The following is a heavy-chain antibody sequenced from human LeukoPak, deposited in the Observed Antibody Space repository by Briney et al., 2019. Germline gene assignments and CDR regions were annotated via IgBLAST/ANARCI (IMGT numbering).Heavy chain of an antibody. CDR3: ARGPGDGYNYAIFDC. J-gene: IGHJ4*02. CDR2: IYSGGST. D-gene: IGHD5-24*01. V-gene: IGHV3-53*01. CDR1: GFTVSSNY. Sequence: GGSLRLSCAASGFTVSSNYMSWVRQAPGKGLEWVSVIYSGGSTYYADSVKGRFTISRDSSKNTLYLRMNSLRAEDTAVYYCARGPGDGYNYAIFDCWGQGTLVTVSS.